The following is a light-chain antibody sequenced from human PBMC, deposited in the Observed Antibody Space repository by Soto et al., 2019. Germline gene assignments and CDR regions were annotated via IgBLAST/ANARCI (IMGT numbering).Light chain of an antibody. J-gene: IGLJ2*01. V-gene: IGLV2-23*02. CDR2: EVS. CDR1: SSDVGSYNL. CDR3: CSYAGSKDVV. Sequence: QSALTQPASVSGSPGQSITISCTGTSSDVGSYNLVSWYQHHPGKAPKLMIYEVSKRPSGVSNRFSGSKSGNTASLTISVLQAEDEADYYCCSYAGSKDVVFGGGTKLTVL.